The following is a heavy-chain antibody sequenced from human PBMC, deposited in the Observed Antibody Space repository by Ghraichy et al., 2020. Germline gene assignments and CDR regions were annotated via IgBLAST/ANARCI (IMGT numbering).Heavy chain of an antibody. V-gene: IGHV4-4*02. Sequence: SETLSLTCAVSGGSISSSNWWSWVRQPPGKGLEWIGEIYHSGTTNYNPSLKSRVTISVDKSKNQFSLNLSSVTAADTAVYYCAREGRGLRYFDWLPDYYYYGMDVWGQGTTVTVSS. CDR3: AREGRGLRYFDWLPDYYYYGMDV. D-gene: IGHD3-9*01. CDR1: GGSISSSNW. CDR2: IYHSGTT. J-gene: IGHJ6*02.